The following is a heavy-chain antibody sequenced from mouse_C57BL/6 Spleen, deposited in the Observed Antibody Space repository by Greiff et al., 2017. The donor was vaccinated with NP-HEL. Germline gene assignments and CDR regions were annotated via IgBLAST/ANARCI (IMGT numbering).Heavy chain of an antibody. D-gene: IGHD1-1*01. CDR3: ARIITTGLAEDY. V-gene: IGHV3-6*01. J-gene: IGHJ2*01. CDR2: ISYGGST. Sequence: VQLKESGPGLVKPSQSLSLTCSVTGYSITSGYYWNWIRQSPGNQLEWMGYISYGGSTNYNPSLKNRISITRDTSKNQFFLKLNSVTTEDTATQYCARIITTGLAEDYWGQGTTLTVSS. CDR1: GYSITSGYY.